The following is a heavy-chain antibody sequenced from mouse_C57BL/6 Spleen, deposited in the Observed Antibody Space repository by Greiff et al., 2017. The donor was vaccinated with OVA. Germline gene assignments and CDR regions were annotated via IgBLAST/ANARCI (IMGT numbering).Heavy chain of an antibody. Sequence: QVQLQQPGAELVRPGTSVKLSCKASGYTFTSYWMHWVKQRPGQGLEWIGVIDPSDSYTDYNQNFKGKATLTVDTSSSTAYMQLSSLTSEDSAVYYCARNYGSSYQYYFDFWGQGTTLIVSS. J-gene: IGHJ2*01. CDR2: IDPSDSYT. CDR1: GYTFTSYW. D-gene: IGHD1-1*01. CDR3: ARNYGSSYQYYFDF. V-gene: IGHV1-59*01.